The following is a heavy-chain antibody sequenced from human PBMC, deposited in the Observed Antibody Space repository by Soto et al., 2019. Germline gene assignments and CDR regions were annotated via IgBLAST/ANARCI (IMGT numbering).Heavy chain of an antibody. V-gene: IGHV4-31*03. J-gene: IGHJ5*02. Sequence: SETLSLTCTVSGGSISSGGYYWSWIRQHPGKGLEWIGYIYYSGSTYYNPSLKSRVTISVDTSKNQFSLKLSSVTAADTAVYYCARVPSAYYDILTGYYSWFDPWGQGTLVTVSS. CDR2: IYYSGST. CDR1: GGSISSGGYY. D-gene: IGHD3-9*01. CDR3: ARVPSAYYDILTGYYSWFDP.